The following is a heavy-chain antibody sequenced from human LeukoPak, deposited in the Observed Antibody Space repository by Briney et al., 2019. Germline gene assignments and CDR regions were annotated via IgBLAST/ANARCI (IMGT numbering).Heavy chain of an antibody. CDR2: ISGSGGST. V-gene: IGHV3-23*01. J-gene: IGHJ4*02. CDR1: GFTFSSYA. Sequence: GGSLRLSCAASGFTFSSYAMSWVRRAPGQGLEWVSTISGSGGSTYYADSVKGRFTISRDNSKNTLYLQMNSLRAEDTAVYYCAGASGVYYFDYWGQGTLVTVSS. CDR3: AGASGVYYFDY. D-gene: IGHD6-19*01.